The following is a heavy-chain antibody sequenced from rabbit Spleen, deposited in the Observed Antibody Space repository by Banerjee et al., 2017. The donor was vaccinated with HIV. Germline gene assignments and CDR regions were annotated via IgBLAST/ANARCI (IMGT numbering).Heavy chain of an antibody. D-gene: IGHD1-1*01. J-gene: IGHJ6*01. CDR2: IEGGSSSFN. Sequence: QSLEESGGDLVKPEGSLTLTCTASGFSFSSSYYMCWVRQAPGKGLEWIACIEGGSSSFNYFASWAKGRFTISKTSSTTVTLQMTSLTAADTATYFCARDTSSSFSSYGMDLWGQGTLVTVS. CDR1: GFSFSSSYY. V-gene: IGHV1S40*01. CDR3: ARDTSSSFSSYGMDL.